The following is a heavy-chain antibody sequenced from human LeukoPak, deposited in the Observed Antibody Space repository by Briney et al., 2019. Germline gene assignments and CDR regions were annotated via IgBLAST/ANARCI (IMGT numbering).Heavy chain of an antibody. CDR2: ISGTTITI. CDR1: GFTFSDYY. CDR3: AELGITMIGGV. V-gene: IGHV3-11*04. D-gene: IGHD3-10*02. J-gene: IGHJ6*04. Sequence: PGGSLRLSCAASGFTFSDYYISWIRQAPGKGLEWVSYISGTTITIHYADSVKGRFTISRDNVKNSLYLQMNSLRAEDTAVYYCAELGITMIGGVWGKGTTVTISS.